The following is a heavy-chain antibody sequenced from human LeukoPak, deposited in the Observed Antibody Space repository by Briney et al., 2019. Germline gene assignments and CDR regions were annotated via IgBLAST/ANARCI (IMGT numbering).Heavy chain of an antibody. Sequence: PGGSLRLSCAASGFTFSGYWMSWVRQAPGKGLEWVANIKQDGSEKYYVDSVKGRFTISRDNAKNSLYLQMNSLRAEDTAMYYCARDPTGYGSSWYNDYSDYWGQGTLVTVSS. CDR3: ARDPTGYGSSWYNDYSDY. CDR2: IKQDGSEK. D-gene: IGHD6-13*01. J-gene: IGHJ4*02. CDR1: GFTFSGYW. V-gene: IGHV3-7*01.